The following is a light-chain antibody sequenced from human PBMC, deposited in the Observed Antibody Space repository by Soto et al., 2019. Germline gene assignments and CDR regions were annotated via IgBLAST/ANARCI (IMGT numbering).Light chain of an antibody. CDR2: GAS. CDR1: RSISNY. CDR3: AQSYTGTYP. V-gene: IGKV1-39*01. J-gene: IGKJ1*01. Sequence: DIEMTQSPSSLSASLGDAVSLTCRASRSISNYLNWYQQKPGRAPKLLISGASSLQRGVPSRFSGSGSGTTFTLTITSLQPDDFAIYFCAQSYTGTYPFGHGTKV.